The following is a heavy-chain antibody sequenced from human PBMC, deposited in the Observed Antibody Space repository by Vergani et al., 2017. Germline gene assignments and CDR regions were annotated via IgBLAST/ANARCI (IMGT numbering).Heavy chain of an antibody. J-gene: IGHJ3*02. D-gene: IGHD5-18*01. CDR1: VGSFSGYY. CDR2: INHSGST. CDR3: ARWAVDTAMVTDAFDI. Sequence: QVQLQQWGAGLLKPSETLSLTCAVYVGSFSGYYWSWIRQPPGKGLEWIGEINHSGSTNYNPSLKSRVTISVDTSKNQFSLKLSSVTAADTAVYYCARWAVDTAMVTDAFDIWGQGTMVTVSS. V-gene: IGHV4-34*01.